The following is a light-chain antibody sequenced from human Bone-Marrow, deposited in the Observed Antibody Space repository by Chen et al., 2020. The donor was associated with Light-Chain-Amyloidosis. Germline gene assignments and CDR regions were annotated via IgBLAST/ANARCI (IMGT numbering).Light chain of an antibody. V-gene: IGKV3-11*01. Sequence: EIVLTQSPASLSLAPGERATLSCRASQSIATYLAWFQQRPGQPPRVLMYDASTRATGIPARVSGSGSGTDVTRTVSSLEPEDFAVYYCQQRSSGPTFGQGTRVE. CDR3: QQRSSGPT. CDR1: QSIATY. CDR2: DAS. J-gene: IGKJ1*01.